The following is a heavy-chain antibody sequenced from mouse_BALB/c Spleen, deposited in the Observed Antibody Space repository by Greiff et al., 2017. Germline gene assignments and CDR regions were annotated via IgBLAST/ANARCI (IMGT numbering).Heavy chain of an antibody. CDR3: ARDGDYDEEGYAMDY. V-gene: IGHV2-9*02. Sequence: QVQLKQSGPGLVAPSQSLSITCTVSGFSLTSYGVHWVRQPPGKGLEWLGVIWAGGSTNYNSALMSRLSISKDNSKSQVFLKMNSLQTDDTAMYYCARDGDYDEEGYAMDYWGQGTSVTVSS. CDR2: IWAGGST. J-gene: IGHJ4*01. CDR1: GFSLTSYG. D-gene: IGHD2-4*01.